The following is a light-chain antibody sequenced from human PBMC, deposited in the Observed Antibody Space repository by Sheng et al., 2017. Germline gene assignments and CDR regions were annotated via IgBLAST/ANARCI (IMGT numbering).Light chain of an antibody. CDR3: QQLNLYPRT. V-gene: IGKV1-9*01. J-gene: IGKJ1*01. CDR1: QGISTY. Sequence: EIHLTQSPSFVSAFVGDRVTITCRASQGISTYLAWYQQKAGKAPKLLIYATSTLHRGVPSRFSGSGSGTEFTLTITSLQPDDFATYYCQQLNLYPRTFGQGTTVEI. CDR2: ATS.